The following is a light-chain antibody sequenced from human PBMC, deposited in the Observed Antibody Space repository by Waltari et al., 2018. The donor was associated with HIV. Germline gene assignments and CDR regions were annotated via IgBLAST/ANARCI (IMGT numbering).Light chain of an antibody. CDR1: SSNIGAGYD. V-gene: IGLV1-40*01. Sequence: QSVLTQPPSVSGAPGQRVTISCPGSSSNIGAGYDVHWYQQLPGTAPKLLIYGISNRPSGVPDRFSGSKSGTSASLAITGLQAEDEADYYCQSYDSSLSAPVVFGGGTKLTVL. CDR3: QSYDSSLSAPVV. J-gene: IGLJ2*01. CDR2: GIS.